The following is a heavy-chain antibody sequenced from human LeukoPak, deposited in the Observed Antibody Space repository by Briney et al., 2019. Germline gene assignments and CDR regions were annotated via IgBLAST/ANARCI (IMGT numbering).Heavy chain of an antibody. J-gene: IGHJ4*02. Sequence: PETLSLTCTVSGGSISSYYWSWIRQPPGKGLEWIGYIYYSGSTNYNPSLKSRVTISVDTSKNQFSLKLSSVTAADTAVYYCARGGRGSSWPFDYWGQGTLVTVSS. D-gene: IGHD6-13*01. CDR2: IYYSGST. CDR1: GGSISSYY. V-gene: IGHV4-59*01. CDR3: ARGGRGSSWPFDY.